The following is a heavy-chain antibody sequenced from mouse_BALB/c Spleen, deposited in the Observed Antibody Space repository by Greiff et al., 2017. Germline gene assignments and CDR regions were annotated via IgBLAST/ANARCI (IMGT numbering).Heavy chain of an antibody. V-gene: IGHV1-18*01. CDR1: GYSFTEYT. CDR2: INPNNGGT. D-gene: IGHD2-4*01. J-gene: IGHJ2*01. CDR3: ARGGYDYDGDYFDY. Sequence: EVQLQESGPELVKPGASVKISCKTSGYSFTEYTMHWVQQSPGKSLEWIGGINPNNGGTSYNQKFKGKATLTVDKSSSTAYMVLRSLTSEDSAVYYCARGGYDYDGDYFDYWGQGTTLTVSS.